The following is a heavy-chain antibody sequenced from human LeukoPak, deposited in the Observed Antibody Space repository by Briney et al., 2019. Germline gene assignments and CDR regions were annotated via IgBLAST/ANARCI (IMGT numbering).Heavy chain of an antibody. CDR1: GFTFSSYG. V-gene: IGHV3-30*02. CDR2: IRYDGSNK. Sequence: GGSLRLSCAASGFTFSSYGMHWVCQAPGKGLEWVAFIRYDGSNKYYADSVKGRFTISRDNSKNTLYLQMNSLRAEDTAVYYCAKDRQDTYYDFWSGYLDYWGQGTLVTVSS. J-gene: IGHJ4*02. CDR3: AKDRQDTYYDFWSGYLDY. D-gene: IGHD3-3*01.